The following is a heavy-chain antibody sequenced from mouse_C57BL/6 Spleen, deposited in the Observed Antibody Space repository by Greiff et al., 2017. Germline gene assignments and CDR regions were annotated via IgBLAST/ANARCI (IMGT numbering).Heavy chain of an antibody. J-gene: IGHJ2*01. D-gene: IGHD1-1*01. CDR1: GYTFTGYW. CDR2: ILPGSGST. V-gene: IGHV1-9*01. Sequence: VQRVESGAELMKPGASVKLSCKATGYTFTGYWIEWVKQRPGHGLEWIGEILPGSGSTNYNEKFKGKATFTADTSSNTAYMQLSSLTTEDSAIYYCARYYGSREHEGNYFDYWGQGTTLTVSS. CDR3: ARYYGSREHEGNYFDY.